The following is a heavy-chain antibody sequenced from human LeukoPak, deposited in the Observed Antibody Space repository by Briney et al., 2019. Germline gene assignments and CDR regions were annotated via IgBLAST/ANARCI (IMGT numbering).Heavy chain of an antibody. J-gene: IGHJ4*02. CDR1: GYTLTELS. Sequence: ASVKVSCKVSGYTLTELSMHWVRQAPGKGLEWMGWINPRSGGTEYAQKFQGRVTMTRDTSINTAYMELTRLTSDDTAVYYCARDAMSDYWGQGTPVTVSS. V-gene: IGHV1-2*02. CDR3: ARDAMSDY. D-gene: IGHD2-2*01. CDR2: INPRSGGT.